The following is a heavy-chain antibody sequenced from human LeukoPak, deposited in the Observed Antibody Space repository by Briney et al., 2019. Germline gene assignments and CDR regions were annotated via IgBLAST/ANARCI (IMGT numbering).Heavy chain of an antibody. CDR1: GGSINSGSYY. Sequence: SETLSLTCTVSGGSINSGSYYWSWIRQPAGKGLEWIGRIYTSGSTNYNPSLKSRVTISVDTSKNQFSLKLSSVTAADTAVYYCARDHDYDENWFDPWGQGTLVTVSS. CDR3: ARDHDYDENWFDP. CDR2: IYTSGST. D-gene: IGHD3-16*01. V-gene: IGHV4-61*02. J-gene: IGHJ5*02.